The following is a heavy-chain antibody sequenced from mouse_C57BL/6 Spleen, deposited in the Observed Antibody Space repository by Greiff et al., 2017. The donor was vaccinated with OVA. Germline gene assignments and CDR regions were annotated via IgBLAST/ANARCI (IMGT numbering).Heavy chain of an antibody. D-gene: IGHD3-2*02. Sequence: QVQLKQSGAELAKPGASVQLSCKASGYTFTSYWMHWVKQRPGQGLEWIGYINPSSGYTKYNQKFKDKATLTADKSSSTAYMQLSSLTYEDSAVYYCARGSPAQGQGDYWGQGTTLTVSS. CDR1: GYTFTSYW. J-gene: IGHJ2*01. CDR3: ARGSPAQGQGDY. CDR2: INPSSGYT. V-gene: IGHV1-7*01.